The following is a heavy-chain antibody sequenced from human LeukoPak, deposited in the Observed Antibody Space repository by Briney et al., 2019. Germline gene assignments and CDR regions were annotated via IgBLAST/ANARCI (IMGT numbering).Heavy chain of an antibody. CDR1: GFTFSRYS. D-gene: IGHD5-12*01. CDR2: ISTSSNYI. CDR3: ARDLFHFASGYDVDY. Sequence: PGGSLRLSCAASGFTFSRYSMDWVRQAPGKGLEWVSSISTSSNYIYYADSVKGRFTISRDNAKNSLYPQMNSLRAEDTAVYYCARDLFHFASGYDVDYWGQGTLVTVSS. V-gene: IGHV3-21*01. J-gene: IGHJ4*02.